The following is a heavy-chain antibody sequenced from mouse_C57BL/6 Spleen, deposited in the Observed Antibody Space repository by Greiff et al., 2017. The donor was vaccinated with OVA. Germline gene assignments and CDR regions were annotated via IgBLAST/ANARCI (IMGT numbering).Heavy chain of an antibody. J-gene: IGHJ4*01. CDR1: GYTFTSYW. CDR2: IDPSDSYT. V-gene: IGHV1-50*01. CDR3: ARSRDDYYGSSLRGAMDY. Sequence: QVQLQQPGAELVKPGASVQLSCKASGYTFTSYWMQWVKQRPGQGLEWIGEIDPSDSYTNYNQKFKGKATLTVDTSSSTAYMQLSSLTSEDSAVYYCARSRDDYYGSSLRGAMDYWGQGTSVTVSS. D-gene: IGHD1-1*01.